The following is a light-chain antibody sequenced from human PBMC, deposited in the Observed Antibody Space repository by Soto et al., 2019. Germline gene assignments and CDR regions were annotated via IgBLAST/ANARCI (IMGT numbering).Light chain of an antibody. CDR3: QQYGSSSSWT. J-gene: IGKJ1*01. V-gene: IGKV3-20*01. Sequence: EIVLTQSPGTLSLSPGERATLSCRASQSVASSYLAWYQQKPGQAPRLLIYGASSRATGIPDRFSGSGSGTDFTLTISRLEPDDFAVYYCQQYGSSSSWTFGQGTKVDIK. CDR2: GAS. CDR1: QSVASSY.